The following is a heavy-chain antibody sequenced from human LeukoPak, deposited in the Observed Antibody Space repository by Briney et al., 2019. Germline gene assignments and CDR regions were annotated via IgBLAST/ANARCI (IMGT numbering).Heavy chain of an antibody. CDR3: ATRLPPPTTHLS. D-gene: IGHD1-1*01. CDR2: ISYDGSNK. J-gene: IGHJ4*02. CDR1: GFTFSSYG. Sequence: PGGSLRLSCAASGFTFSSYGIHWVRQAPGKGLEWVAVISYDGSNKYYADSVKGRFTISRDNSKNTLYLQMNSLRAEDTAVYYCATRLPPPTTHLSWGQGTLVTVSS. V-gene: IGHV3-30*03.